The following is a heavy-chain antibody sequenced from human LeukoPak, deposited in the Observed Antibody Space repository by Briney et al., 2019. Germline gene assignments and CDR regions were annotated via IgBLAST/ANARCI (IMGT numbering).Heavy chain of an antibody. CDR3: ARDGRSWNIYNWFDP. CDR1: GFTFSSYG. CDR2: IWYDGSNK. V-gene: IGHV3-33*01. J-gene: IGHJ5*02. D-gene: IGHD1/OR15-1a*01. Sequence: PGGSLRLSCAASGFTFSSYGMHWVRQAPGKGLEWVAVIWYDGSNKYYADSVKGRFTISRDNSKNTLYLQMNSLRAEDTAVYYCARDGRSWNIYNWFDPWGQGTLVTVSS.